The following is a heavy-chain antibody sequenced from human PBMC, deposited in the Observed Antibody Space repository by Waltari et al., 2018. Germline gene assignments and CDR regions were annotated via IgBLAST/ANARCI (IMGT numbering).Heavy chain of an antibody. V-gene: IGHV1-2*02. CDR1: GYTFTGYY. CDR2: INPDSGGT. Sequence: QVQLVQSGAEVKKPGASVKVSCKASGYTFTGYYMHWVRQAPGQGLEWMGWINPDSGGTNYEQKFQGRVTMTRDTSISTAYMELSRLRSDDTAVYYCATDSMVRGVIRAFDIWGQGTMVTVSS. CDR3: ATDSMVRGVIRAFDI. J-gene: IGHJ3*02. D-gene: IGHD3-10*01.